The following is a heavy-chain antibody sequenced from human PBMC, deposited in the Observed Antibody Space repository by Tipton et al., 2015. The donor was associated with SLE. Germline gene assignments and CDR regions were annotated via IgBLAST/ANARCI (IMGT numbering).Heavy chain of an antibody. CDR1: GGSISRSY. V-gene: IGHV4-59*01. CDR3: ARIWDGGGRPEYFQH. J-gene: IGHJ1*01. Sequence: GLVKPSETLSLTCTVSGGSISRSYWSWIRQSPGKGLEWIGFIYDSGSTSYNPSLNSRVTISVDTSKNQLSLNLSSVTAADTALYYCARIWDGGGRPEYFQHWGQGTLVTVSS. D-gene: IGHD4-23*01. CDR2: IYDSGST.